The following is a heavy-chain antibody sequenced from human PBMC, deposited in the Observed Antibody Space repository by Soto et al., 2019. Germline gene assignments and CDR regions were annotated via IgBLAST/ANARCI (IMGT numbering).Heavy chain of an antibody. CDR3: ARADRTLVTSYSLDV. J-gene: IGHJ6*02. D-gene: IGHD2-21*02. CDR1: GGSFSGYY. V-gene: IGHV4-34*01. Sequence: SETLYLTCAVYGGSFSGYYWTCIRQPPGKGLEGIGEINHSGTINFNPSLKSRLTISLDTSKKHFSLKLSSVTDADTAAYYCARADRTLVTSYSLDVWGQGTTVTVSS. CDR2: INHSGTI.